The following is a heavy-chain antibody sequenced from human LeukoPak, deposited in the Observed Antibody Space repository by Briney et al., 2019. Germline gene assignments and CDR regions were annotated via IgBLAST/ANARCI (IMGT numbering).Heavy chain of an antibody. D-gene: IGHD6-6*01. CDR1: GFRFSNYW. V-gene: IGHV3-7*01. CDR2: IKEDGSII. CDR3: ARIGYSSSSFDY. J-gene: IGHJ4*02. Sequence: PGGSLRLSCAASGFRFSNYWMSWVRQAPGNGLEWVANIKEDGSIIYYVDSVKGQFTISRDNAKNSLYLQMNSLRAEDTAIYYCARIGYSSSSFDYWGQGTLVTVSS.